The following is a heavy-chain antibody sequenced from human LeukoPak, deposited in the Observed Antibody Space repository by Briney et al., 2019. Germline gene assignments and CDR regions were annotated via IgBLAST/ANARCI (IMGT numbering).Heavy chain of an antibody. CDR1: GFTFSSYS. CDR3: ARNVDAGIPSADY. Sequence: GGSLRLSCAASGFTFSSYSMNWVRQAPGKGLEWVSYISSSRSTIYYADSVKGRFTISRDNAKNSLYLQMNSLRAEDTAVYYCARNVDAGIPSADYWGQGTLVTVSS. D-gene: IGHD6-13*01. V-gene: IGHV3-48*04. J-gene: IGHJ4*02. CDR2: ISSSRSTI.